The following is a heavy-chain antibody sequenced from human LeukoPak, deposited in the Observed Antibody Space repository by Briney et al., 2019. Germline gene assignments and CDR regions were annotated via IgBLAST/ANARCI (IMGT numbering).Heavy chain of an antibody. CDR3: AKPREMEASYYFDY. CDR1: GFTFSSYG. CDR2: ISYDGSNK. D-gene: IGHD5-24*01. J-gene: IGHJ4*02. V-gene: IGHV3-30*18. Sequence: PGRSLRLSCAASGFTFSSYGMHWVRQAPGKGLEWVAVISYDGSNKYYADSVKGRFTISRDNSKNTLYLQMNSLRAEDTAVYYRAKPREMEASYYFDYWGQGTLVTVSS.